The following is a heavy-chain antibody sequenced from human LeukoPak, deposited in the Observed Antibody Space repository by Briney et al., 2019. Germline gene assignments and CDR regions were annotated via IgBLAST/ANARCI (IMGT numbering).Heavy chain of an antibody. Sequence: SETLSLTCAVYGGTLRGYYFNWIRQPPGKGLEWIGEINDSGTTNYNPSLKSRLAMSVDMSKNQFSLKLSSETAADTATYYCARRVDVEGPTAVWFHTLHVWGKGTTVIVSS. CDR3: ARRVDVEGPTAVWFHTLHV. J-gene: IGHJ6*04. D-gene: IGHD2-2*01. CDR2: INDSGTT. V-gene: IGHV4-34*01. CDR1: GGTLRGYY.